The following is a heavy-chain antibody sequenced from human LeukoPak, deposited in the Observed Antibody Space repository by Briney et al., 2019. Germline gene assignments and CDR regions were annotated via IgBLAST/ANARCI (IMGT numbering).Heavy chain of an antibody. CDR1: GFTFSNAW. CDR3: TTHYDSSGYYPYYFDY. D-gene: IGHD3-22*01. CDR2: IKNKTDGGTT. V-gene: IGHV3-15*01. Sequence: GGSLRLSCAASGFTFSNAWMSWVRQAPGKGLEWVGRIKNKTDGGTTDYAAPVKGRFTISRDDSKNTLYLQMNSLKIEDTAVYYCTTHYDSSGYYPYYFDYWGQGTLVTVSS. J-gene: IGHJ4*02.